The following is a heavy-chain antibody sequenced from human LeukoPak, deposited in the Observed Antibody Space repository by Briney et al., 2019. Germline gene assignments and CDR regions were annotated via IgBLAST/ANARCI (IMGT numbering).Heavy chain of an antibody. CDR2: IFSDGSIK. CDR3: VKEYHSRGFGAYFDY. J-gene: IGHJ4*02. CDR1: KFTFSHYG. D-gene: IGHD3-3*01. V-gene: IGHV3-30*18. Sequence: GGSLRLSCTASKFTFSHYGMQWVRQAPGKGLEWVAVIFSDGSIKVYADSVKGRFTLSRDNSINTVDLQMNSLRAEDTAVYYCVKEYHSRGFGAYFDYWGQGTLVTVSS.